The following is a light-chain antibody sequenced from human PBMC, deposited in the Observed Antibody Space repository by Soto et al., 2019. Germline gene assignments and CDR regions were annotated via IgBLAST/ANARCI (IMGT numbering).Light chain of an antibody. Sequence: EIVMTQSPATLSVSPGERVTLHCRASQSVSSNLAWYQQKPGQAPRLLIYDASNRATGIPARFSGSGSGTDFTLTINSLEPEDFAVYYCQQRSNWPLTFGGGTKVDIK. J-gene: IGKJ4*01. CDR3: QQRSNWPLT. CDR1: QSVSSN. V-gene: IGKV3-11*01. CDR2: DAS.